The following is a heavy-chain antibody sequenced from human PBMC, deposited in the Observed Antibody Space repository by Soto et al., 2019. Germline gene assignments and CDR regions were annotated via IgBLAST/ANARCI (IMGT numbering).Heavy chain of an antibody. D-gene: IGHD3-10*01. J-gene: IGHJ4*02. Sequence: QVQLVQSGADVQRPGSSVRVSCKASGDTFNFYSINWVRQAPGLGLQWMGRINPILSMSNYAPRFQGRVTMTADKSTSTDYMELSSLSSEDTAMYYCATSYGSGYRAFDSWGQGALVTVSS. CDR2: INPILSMS. CDR1: GDTFNFYS. CDR3: ATSYGSGYRAFDS. V-gene: IGHV1-69*02.